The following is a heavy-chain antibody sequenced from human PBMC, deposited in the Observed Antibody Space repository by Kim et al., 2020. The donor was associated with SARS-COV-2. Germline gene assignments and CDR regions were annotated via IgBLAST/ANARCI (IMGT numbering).Heavy chain of an antibody. Sequence: SVKRRFTISRDNDKNSLYLQMNSLRDEDTAVYYCARSDSGYPRGAYAFDIWGQGTMVTVSS. V-gene: IGHV3-21*01. CDR3: ARSDSGYPRGAYAFDI. J-gene: IGHJ3*02. D-gene: IGHD5-12*01.